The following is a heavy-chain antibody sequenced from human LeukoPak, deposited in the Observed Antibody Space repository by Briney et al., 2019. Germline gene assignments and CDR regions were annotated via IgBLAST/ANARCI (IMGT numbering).Heavy chain of an antibody. Sequence: SETLSLTCTVSGGSISSSSYYWGWIRQPPGKGLEWIGSIYHSGSTYYNPSLKSRVTISVDTSKNQFSLKLSSVTAADTAVYYCASITMVRGAIGDWFDPWGQGTLVTVSS. CDR3: ASITMVRGAIGDWFDP. V-gene: IGHV4-39*01. CDR2: IYHSGST. D-gene: IGHD3-10*01. J-gene: IGHJ5*02. CDR1: GGSISSSSYY.